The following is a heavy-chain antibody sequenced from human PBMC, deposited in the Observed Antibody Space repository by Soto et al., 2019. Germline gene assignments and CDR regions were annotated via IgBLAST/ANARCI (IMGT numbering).Heavy chain of an antibody. CDR3: ARGYKRWFDP. V-gene: IGHV4-61*01. CDR2: IYYSGST. Sequence: SETLSLTCTVSGGSVSSGSYYWSWIRQPPGKGLEWIGYIYYSGSTNYNPSLNSRVTISVDTSKNQFSLKLSSVTAADTAVYYCARGYKRWFDPWGQGTLVTVSS. J-gene: IGHJ5*02. D-gene: IGHD5-18*01. CDR1: GGSVSSGSYY.